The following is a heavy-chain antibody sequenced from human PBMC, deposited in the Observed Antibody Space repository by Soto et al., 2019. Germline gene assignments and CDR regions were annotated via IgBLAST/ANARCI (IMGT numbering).Heavy chain of an antibody. D-gene: IGHD1-26*01. CDR3: AGEKYSAISTYYYYGLDV. CDR1: GFTFSYYN. V-gene: IGHV3-21*01. Sequence: EVQLVESGGGLVKPGGSLRLSCAASGFTFSYYNMNWVRQAPGKGLEWVSSISSSSSYIYYADSVKGRFTISRDNAKNSLYLQMNSLRAEDAAVYYCAGEKYSAISTYYYYGLDVWGQGTTVTVSS. CDR2: ISSSSSYI. J-gene: IGHJ6*02.